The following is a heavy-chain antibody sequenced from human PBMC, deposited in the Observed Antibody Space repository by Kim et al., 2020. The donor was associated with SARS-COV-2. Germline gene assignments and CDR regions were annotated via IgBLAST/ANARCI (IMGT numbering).Heavy chain of an antibody. CDR2: IGGSGGVT. J-gene: IGHJ6*03. D-gene: IGHD3-10*01. CDR1: GFTFSSYA. Sequence: GGSLRLSCAASGFTFSSYAMNWVRQAPGKGLEWVSLIGGSGGVTYYADSVKGRSTISRDNSNDTLYLQMNSLRAEDTAVYYCAKARGLTYSYYMDVWGKG. V-gene: IGHV3-23*01. CDR3: AKARGLTYSYYMDV.